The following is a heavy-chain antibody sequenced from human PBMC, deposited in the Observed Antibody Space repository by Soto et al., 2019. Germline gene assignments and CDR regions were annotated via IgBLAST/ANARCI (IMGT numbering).Heavy chain of an antibody. V-gene: IGHV1-69*13. CDR1: GGTFSSYA. D-gene: IGHD3-22*01. J-gene: IGHJ5*02. Sequence: SVKVSCKASGGTFSSYAISWVREAPGQGIEWMGGIIPIFGTANYAQKFQGRVTITADESTSTAYMELSSLRSEDTAVYYCARPIQYYYDSSGLSAWFDPWGQGTLVTVSS. CDR2: IIPIFGTA. CDR3: ARPIQYYYDSSGLSAWFDP.